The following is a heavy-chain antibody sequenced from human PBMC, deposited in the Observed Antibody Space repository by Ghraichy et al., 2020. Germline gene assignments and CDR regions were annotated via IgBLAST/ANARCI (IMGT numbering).Heavy chain of an antibody. CDR1: GFTFSSYW. Sequence: GGSLRLSCAASGFTFSSYWMSWVRQAPGKGLEWVANIKQDGSEKYYVDSVKGRFTISRDNAKNSLYLQMNSLRAEDTAVYYCASGARAAKVWYIVAMTPFDYWGQGTLVTVSS. CDR3: ASGARAAKVWYIVAMTPFDY. V-gene: IGHV3-7*01. D-gene: IGHD5-12*01. CDR2: IKQDGSEK. J-gene: IGHJ4*02.